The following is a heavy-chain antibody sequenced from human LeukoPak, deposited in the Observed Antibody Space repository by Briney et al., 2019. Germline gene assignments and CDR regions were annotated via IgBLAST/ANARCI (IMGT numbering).Heavy chain of an antibody. J-gene: IGHJ4*02. Sequence: GGSLRLSCAASGFTFSSYWMSWVRQAPGKGLEWVSYIISSGSTIYYADSVKGRFTISRDNAKNSLYLQMNSLRAEDTAVYYCARDRCYYGSGDNFDYWGQGTLVTVSS. CDR1: GFTFSSYW. CDR3: ARDRCYYGSGDNFDY. V-gene: IGHV3-48*04. D-gene: IGHD3-10*01. CDR2: IISSGSTI.